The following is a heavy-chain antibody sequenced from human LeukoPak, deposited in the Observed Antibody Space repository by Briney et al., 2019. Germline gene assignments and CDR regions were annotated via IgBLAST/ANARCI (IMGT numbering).Heavy chain of an antibody. V-gene: IGHV4-4*07. Sequence: PSETLSLTCTVSGGSISSYYWSWIRQPAGKGLEWIGRIYTSGSTNYNPSLKSRVTMSVDTSKNQFSLKLSSVTAADTAVYYCARHYYGSGPSSYYYYYYMDVWGKGTTVTISS. D-gene: IGHD3-10*01. CDR3: ARHYYGSGPSSYYYYYYMDV. CDR1: GGSISSYY. J-gene: IGHJ6*03. CDR2: IYTSGST.